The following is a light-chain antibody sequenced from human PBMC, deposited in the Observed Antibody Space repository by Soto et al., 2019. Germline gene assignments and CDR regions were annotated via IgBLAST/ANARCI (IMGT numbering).Light chain of an antibody. V-gene: IGLV2-14*01. J-gene: IGLJ1*01. CDR3: SSYTTRSTV. Sequence: QSVLTQPASVSGSPGQSITISCSGTSSDVGGYNYVSWYQQHPGKAPKLMIYEVNNRPSGVSNRFSGSKSGNTASLTISGLQAEDEADYYCSSYTTRSTVFGTGTKATVL. CDR2: EVN. CDR1: SSDVGGYNY.